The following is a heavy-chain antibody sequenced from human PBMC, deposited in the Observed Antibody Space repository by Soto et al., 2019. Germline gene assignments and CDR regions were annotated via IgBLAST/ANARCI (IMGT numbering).Heavy chain of an antibody. V-gene: IGHV4-4*02. J-gene: IGHJ6*02. CDR3: ARVSGSYYYGMDV. CDR2: IYHSGST. D-gene: IGHD1-26*01. Sequence: QVQLQESGPGLVKPSGTLSLTCAVSGGSISSSNWWSWVRQPPGKRLEWIGEIYHSGSTNYNPSLKCRVTISVDKSKNQFSLRLTSVTAGDTAVYYCARVSGSYYYGMDVWGQGTTVTVSS. CDR1: GGSISSSNW.